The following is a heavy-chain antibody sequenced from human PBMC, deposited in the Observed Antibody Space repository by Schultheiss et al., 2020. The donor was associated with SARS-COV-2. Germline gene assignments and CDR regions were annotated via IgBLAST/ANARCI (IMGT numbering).Heavy chain of an antibody. CDR2: ISGSGGST. V-gene: IGHV3-23*01. D-gene: IGHD4-17*01. Sequence: GGSLRLSCAASGFTFSSYAMSWVRQAPGKGLEWVSAISGSGGSTYYADSVKGRFTISRDNSKNTLYLQMNSLRAEDTAVYYCARVDGDWDAFDIWGQGTMVTVSS. J-gene: IGHJ3*02. CDR1: GFTFSSYA. CDR3: ARVDGDWDAFDI.